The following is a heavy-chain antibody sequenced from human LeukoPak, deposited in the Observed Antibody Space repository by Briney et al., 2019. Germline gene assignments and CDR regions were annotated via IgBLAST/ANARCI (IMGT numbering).Heavy chain of an antibody. J-gene: IGHJ5*02. CDR3: ARGRERVRFLEWLRNWFDP. CDR1: GGSFSGYY. Sequence: SETLSLTCAVYGGSFSGYYWSWIRQPPGKGLEWIGEINHSGSTNYNPSLKNRVTISVDTSKNQFSLKLSSVTAADTAVYYCARGRERVRFLEWLRNWFDPWGQGTLVTVSS. CDR2: INHSGST. D-gene: IGHD3-3*01. V-gene: IGHV4-34*01.